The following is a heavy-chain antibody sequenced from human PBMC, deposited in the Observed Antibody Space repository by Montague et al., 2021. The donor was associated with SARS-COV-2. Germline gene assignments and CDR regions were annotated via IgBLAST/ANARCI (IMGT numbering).Heavy chain of an antibody. J-gene: IGHJ6*02. CDR3: ARSTVTNSPFGFSNKLRSRYNGMDV. V-gene: IGHV4-39*07. D-gene: IGHD4-17*01. CDR2: IYDSGST. Sequence: SETLSLTCTVSGGSISSSSYYWDWIRQPPGKGLEWIGSIYDSGSTNYNPSLKSRVTIAVDTSKNQVSLKLTSVTAADTAVFYCARSTVTNSPFGFSNKLRSRYNGMDVWGQGTTVTVSS. CDR1: GGSISSSSYY.